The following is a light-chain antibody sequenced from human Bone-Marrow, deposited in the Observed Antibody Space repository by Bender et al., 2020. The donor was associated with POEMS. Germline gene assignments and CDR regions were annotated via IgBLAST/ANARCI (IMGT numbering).Light chain of an antibody. Sequence: SYELTQPPSVSVSPGQTASISCSGDYLGAKDVCWYQQKPGQSPVLVIYQDGKRPSGILERFSGSSSGNTATLTVSGAQAMDEADYYCQAWDSNTVVFGGGTKLTVL. J-gene: IGLJ2*01. CDR2: QDG. V-gene: IGLV3-1*01. CDR1: YLGAKD. CDR3: QAWDSNTVV.